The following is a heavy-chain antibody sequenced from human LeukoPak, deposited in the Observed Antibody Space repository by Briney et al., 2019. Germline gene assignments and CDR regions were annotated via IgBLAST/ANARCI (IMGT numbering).Heavy chain of an antibody. J-gene: IGHJ4*02. CDR3: AAPRITIFGVVISEHYFDY. D-gene: IGHD3-3*01. CDR1: GGSISSSSYY. Sequence: PSETLSLTCTVSGGSISSSSYYWGWIRQPPGKGLEWIGSIYYSGSTYYNPSLKSRVTISVDTSKNQFSLKLSSVTAADTAVYYCAAPRITIFGVVISEHYFDYWGQGTLVTVSS. V-gene: IGHV4-39*01. CDR2: IYYSGST.